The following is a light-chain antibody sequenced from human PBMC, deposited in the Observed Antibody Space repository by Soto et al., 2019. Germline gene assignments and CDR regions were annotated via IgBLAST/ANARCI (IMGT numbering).Light chain of an antibody. CDR2: EVT. CDR3: SSYSSSGTLFV. J-gene: IGLJ1*01. V-gene: IGLV2-14*01. CDR1: SSDVGGYNY. Sequence: QSALTQPPSASGSPGQSVTISCTGTSSDVGGYNYVSWFQQHPGQAPKLLIYEVTTRPSGVSTRFSGSKSGNTASLTISGLQAEDEADYHCSSYSSSGTLFVFGTGTKVTVL.